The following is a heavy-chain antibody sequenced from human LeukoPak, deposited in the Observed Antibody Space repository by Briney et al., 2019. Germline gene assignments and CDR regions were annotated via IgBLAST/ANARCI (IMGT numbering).Heavy chain of an antibody. V-gene: IGHV3-74*01. Sequence: PGGSLRLSCAASGFIFSSHGMNWVRQAPGKGLEWVSCIDYEGGTTDYADSVEGRFTISRDNARNTLYLQMNSLGAEDTAIYYCARNNWGIDYWGLGTLVTVSS. CDR2: IDYEGGTT. CDR3: ARNNWGIDY. D-gene: IGHD1/OR15-1a*01. J-gene: IGHJ4*01. CDR1: GFIFSSHG.